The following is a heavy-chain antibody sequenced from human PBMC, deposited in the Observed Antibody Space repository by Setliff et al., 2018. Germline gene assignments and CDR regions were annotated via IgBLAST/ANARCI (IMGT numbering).Heavy chain of an antibody. CDR2: IYYSGST. D-gene: IGHD5-18*01. CDR3: AREDTAMATYYYGMDV. V-gene: IGHV4-59*13. J-gene: IGHJ6*02. Sequence: SETLSLTCTVSGGSINSYYWSWIRQPPGKGLEWIGYIYYSGSTNYNPSLKSRVTISVDTSKNQFSLKLSSVTAADTAVYYCAREDTAMATYYYGMDVWGQGTTVTVSS. CDR1: GGSINSYY.